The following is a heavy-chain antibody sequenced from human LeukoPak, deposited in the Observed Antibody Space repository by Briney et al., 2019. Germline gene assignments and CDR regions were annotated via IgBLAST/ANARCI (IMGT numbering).Heavy chain of an antibody. CDR1: GFTFSSSS. CDR2: ISSGSSYI. CDR3: ASERYNWNYAPDY. D-gene: IGHD1-7*01. Sequence: GGSLRLSCAASGFTFSSSSMNWVRQAPGKGLEWVSSISSGSSYIYYADPLKGRFTVSRDNAKNSLYLQMNSLRAEDTAVYYCASERYNWNYAPDYWGQGILVTVSS. V-gene: IGHV3-21*01. J-gene: IGHJ4*02.